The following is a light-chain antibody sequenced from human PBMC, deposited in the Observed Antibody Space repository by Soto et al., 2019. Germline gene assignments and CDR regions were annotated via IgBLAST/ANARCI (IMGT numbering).Light chain of an antibody. CDR1: SSDVGAYIY. Sequence: QSALTQPASVSGSPGQSITISCGGTSSDVGAYIYVSWYQQYPGKAPKLIIYEVNNRPSGVSGRFSGSKSDTTAYLTISGLQAEDEADYYCSSYSASDTKVFGTGTKLTVL. CDR2: EVN. CDR3: SSYSASDTKV. V-gene: IGLV2-14*03. J-gene: IGLJ1*01.